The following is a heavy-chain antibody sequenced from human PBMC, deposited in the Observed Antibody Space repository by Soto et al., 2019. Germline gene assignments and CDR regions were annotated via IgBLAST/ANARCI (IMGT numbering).Heavy chain of an antibody. V-gene: IGHV1-69*01. CDR3: ARDSGAKLSSS. CDR2: IVPIYRTA. Sequence: QVQLVQSGAEVKKPGSLVKVSCKASGGTFSSYRINWVRQAPGQGLEWVGGIVPIYRTADYAQKFQGRVTITADESARTAYMELRSLKSQDTAVYYCARDSGAKLSSSWGQGTLVTVSS. D-gene: IGHD6-13*01. J-gene: IGHJ4*02. CDR1: GGTFSSYR.